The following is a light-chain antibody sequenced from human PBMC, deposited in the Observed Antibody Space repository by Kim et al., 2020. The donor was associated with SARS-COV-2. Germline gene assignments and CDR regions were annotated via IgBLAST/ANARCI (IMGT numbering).Light chain of an antibody. V-gene: IGLV3-19*01. CDR3: NSRDSSGNILVV. J-gene: IGLJ2*01. CDR1: SLRSYY. CDR2: GKN. Sequence: SSELTQDPAVSVALGQTVRITCQGDSLRSYYASWYQQKPGQAPVLVIYGKNNRPSGIPDRFSGSSSGNTASLTITGAQAEDEADYYCNSRDSSGNILVVFGGGTQLTVL.